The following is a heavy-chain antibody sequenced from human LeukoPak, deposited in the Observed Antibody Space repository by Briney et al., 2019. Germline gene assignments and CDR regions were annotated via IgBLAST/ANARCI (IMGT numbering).Heavy chain of an antibody. D-gene: IGHD5-24*01. CDR2: IGSSSSYI. CDR3: ARDRGRDGYNGNY. V-gene: IGHV3-21*01. CDR1: GFTFSSYS. J-gene: IGHJ4*02. Sequence: GGSLRLSCAASGFTFSSYSMNWVRQAPGKGLEWVSSIGSSSSYIYYADSVKGRFTISRDNAKNSLYLQMNSLRAEDTAVYYCARDRGRDGYNGNYWGQGTLVTVSS.